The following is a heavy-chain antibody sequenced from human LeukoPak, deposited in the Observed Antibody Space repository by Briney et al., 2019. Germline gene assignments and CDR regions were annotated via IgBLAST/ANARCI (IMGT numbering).Heavy chain of an antibody. V-gene: IGHV1-18*01. CDR3: ARDNTPYYDILTGYSDY. Sequence: ASVKVSCKASGYTFTSYGISWVRQAPGQGLEWMGWISAYNGNTNYAQKLQGRVTMTTDTSTSTAYMKLRSLRSDDTAVYYCARDNTPYYDILTGYSDYWGQGTLVTVSS. CDR1: GYTFTSYG. J-gene: IGHJ4*02. CDR2: ISAYNGNT. D-gene: IGHD3-9*01.